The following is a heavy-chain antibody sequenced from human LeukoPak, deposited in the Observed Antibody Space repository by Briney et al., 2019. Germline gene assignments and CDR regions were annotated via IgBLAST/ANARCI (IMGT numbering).Heavy chain of an antibody. CDR2: INPNSGGT. CDR1: GYTFTGYY. CDR3: ASALLGYCSSTSCYTGGD. Sequence: ASVKVSCKVSGYTFTGYYMHWVRQAPGQGLEWMGWINPNSGGTNYAQKFQGRVTMTRDTSISTAYMELSRLRCDDTAVYYCASALLGYCSSTSCYTGGDWGQGTLVTVSS. J-gene: IGHJ4*02. V-gene: IGHV1-2*02. D-gene: IGHD2-2*02.